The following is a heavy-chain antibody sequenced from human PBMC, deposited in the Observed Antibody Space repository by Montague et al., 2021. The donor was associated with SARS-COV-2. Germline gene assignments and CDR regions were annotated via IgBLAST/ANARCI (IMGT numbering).Heavy chain of an antibody. CDR3: ARMGNCIAVAGVFEY. CDR2: IDWDDDK. V-gene: IGHV2-70*11. D-gene: IGHD6-19*01. J-gene: IGHJ4*02. Sequence: PALVKPTQTLTLTCTLSGFSLSTSGMCVSWIRQPPGKALEWLARIDWDDDKYYSTSLQTRLTISKDTSNNEVVLKLTILDPVDTATYYCARMGNCIAVAGVFEYWGKGTLGTVAS. CDR1: GFSLSTSGMC.